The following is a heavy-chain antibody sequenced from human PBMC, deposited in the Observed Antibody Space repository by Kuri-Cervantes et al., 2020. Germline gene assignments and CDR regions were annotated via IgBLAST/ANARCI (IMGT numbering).Heavy chain of an antibody. CDR2: IYYSGST. CDR1: GGSVSSGSYY. V-gene: IGHV4-61*01. D-gene: IGHD6-13*01. J-gene: IGHJ5*02. Sequence: SETLSLTCTVSGGSVSSGSYYWSWIRQPPGKGLEWIGYIYYSGSTNYNPSLKSRVTISVDTSKNQFSLKLTSVTAADTAVYYCARVPGYSSSWYGPWFDPWGQGTLVTVSS. CDR3: ARVPGYSSSWYGPWFDP.